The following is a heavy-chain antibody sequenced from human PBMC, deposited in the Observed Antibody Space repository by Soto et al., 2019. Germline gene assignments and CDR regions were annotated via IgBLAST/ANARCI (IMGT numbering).Heavy chain of an antibody. J-gene: IGHJ6*02. CDR2: LSGSGTST. CDR1: GFSFSSYA. CDR3: ANGGGGSYLGYYGMDV. Sequence: GGSLRLSCAASGFSFSSYAMSWVRQAPGKGLEWVSGLSGSGTSTYYADSVKGRFTISRDNFKNRLYLQMKSLRAEDTAVYYCANGGGGSYLGYYGMDVWGQGTTVTVSS. D-gene: IGHD1-26*01. V-gene: IGHV3-23*01.